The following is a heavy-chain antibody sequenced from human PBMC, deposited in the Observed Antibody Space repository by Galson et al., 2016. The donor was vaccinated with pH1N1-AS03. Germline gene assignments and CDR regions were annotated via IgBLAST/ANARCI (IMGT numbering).Heavy chain of an antibody. Sequence: QSGAEVKKPGESLKISCKGSGYNFGNFWIGWVRQKPGKGLEWMGIIYPGDSDARYSPPFQGHVTISVDRSISTAHLQWSSLKASDTAMYYCARHIPAAGLPFHFGGQGTLVTVSS. CDR1: GYNFGNFW. V-gene: IGHV5-51*01. D-gene: IGHD6-13*01. CDR2: IYPGDSDA. CDR3: ARHIPAAGLPFHF. J-gene: IGHJ4*02.